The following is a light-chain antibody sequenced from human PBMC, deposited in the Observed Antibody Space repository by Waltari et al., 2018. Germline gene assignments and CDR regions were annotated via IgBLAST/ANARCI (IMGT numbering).Light chain of an antibody. CDR1: QSVGRS. CDR2: GAS. Sequence: EIVLTQSPGTLSLSPGERVTXSCRASQSVGRSLAWYQQKPGQAPRLLIYGASSRATGIPDRCSGSGSGTDFSLTISRLAPDDLSVYYCQHYVRLPVTFGQGTKVEI. J-gene: IGKJ1*01. V-gene: IGKV3-20*01. CDR3: QHYVRLPVT.